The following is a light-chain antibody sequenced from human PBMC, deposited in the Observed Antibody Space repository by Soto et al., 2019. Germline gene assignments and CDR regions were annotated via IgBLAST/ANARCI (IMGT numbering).Light chain of an antibody. V-gene: IGLV2-14*01. J-gene: IGLJ1*01. CDR3: TSFTSSSTQV. Sequence: QSALTQPASVSGSPGQSITISCTGTSGDVDAFDYVSWYQQHPGKAPKLMIFEVSDRPSGVSDRFSGSKSGSTASLTISGLQAEDEADYFCTSFTSSSTQVFGTRTKVTVL. CDR1: SGDVDAFDY. CDR2: EVS.